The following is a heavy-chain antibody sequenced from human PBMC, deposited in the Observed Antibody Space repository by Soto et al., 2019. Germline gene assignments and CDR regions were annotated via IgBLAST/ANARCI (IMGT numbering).Heavy chain of an antibody. CDR1: GYTLTRYY. D-gene: IGHD3-22*01. CDR3: ARVYGAYYYDSSGYQYGMDV. J-gene: IGHJ6*02. Sequence: APMKGSRKASGYTLTRYYMDWGGQAPGQRVEWLGWINPNSGGTNYAQKFQGWVTMTRDTSISTAYMELSRLRSDDTAVYYCARVYGAYYYDSSGYQYGMDVWGQGTTVTVSS. V-gene: IGHV1-2*04. CDR2: INPNSGGT.